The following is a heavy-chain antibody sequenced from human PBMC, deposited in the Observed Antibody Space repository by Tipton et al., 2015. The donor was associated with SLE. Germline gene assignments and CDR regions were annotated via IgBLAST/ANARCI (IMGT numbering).Heavy chain of an antibody. CDR3: AGLCSSTSGYQG. CDR2: INHSGST. CDR1: GGSFSGYY. Sequence: TLSLTCAVYGGSFSGYYWSWIRQPPGKGLEWIGEINHSGSTNYNPSLKSRVTISVDTSKNRFSLKLSSVTAADTAVYYCAGLCSSTSGYQGWGQGTMVTVSS. V-gene: IGHV4-34*01. D-gene: IGHD2-2*01. J-gene: IGHJ3*01.